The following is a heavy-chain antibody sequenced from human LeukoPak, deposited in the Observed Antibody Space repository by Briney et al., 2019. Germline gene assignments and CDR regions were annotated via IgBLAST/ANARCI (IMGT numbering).Heavy chain of an antibody. D-gene: IGHD5-18*01. CDR1: GGSISFYY. Sequence: SETLSLTCTVSGGSISFYYWSWIRQSPGKGLEWIGYIYDSGSANYNPSLKKRVTISIDTSKNQFSLRLSSVIAADTALYYCAREYSYGYFFDYWGQGTLVTVSS. J-gene: IGHJ4*02. CDR2: IYDSGSA. CDR3: AREYSYGYFFDY. V-gene: IGHV4-59*01.